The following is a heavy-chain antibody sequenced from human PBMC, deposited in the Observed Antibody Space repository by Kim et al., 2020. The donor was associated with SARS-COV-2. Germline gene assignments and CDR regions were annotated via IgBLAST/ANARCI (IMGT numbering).Heavy chain of an antibody. V-gene: IGHV4-61*01. Sequence: SETLSLTCTVSGGSVSSGSYYWSWIRQPPGKGLEWIGYIYYSGSTNYNPSLKSRVTISVDTSKNQFSLKLSSVTAADTAVYYCARDDLEWLVRPISRVPYAHWGQGTLVTVSS. CDR2: IYYSGST. CDR1: GGSVSSGSYY. D-gene: IGHD3-3*01. CDR3: ARDDLEWLVRPISRVPYAH. J-gene: IGHJ4*02.